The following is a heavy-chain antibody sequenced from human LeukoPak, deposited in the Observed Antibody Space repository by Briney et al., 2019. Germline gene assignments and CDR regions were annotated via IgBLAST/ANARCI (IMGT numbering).Heavy chain of an antibody. CDR3: ASPRLPGLYYFDY. V-gene: IGHV1-69*04. Sequence: GASVKVSCKASGGTFSSYAISWVRQAPGQGLEWMGRIIPILGIANYAQKFQGRVTITADKSTSTAYMELSSLRSEDTAVYYCASPRLPGLYYFDYWGQGTLVTVSS. J-gene: IGHJ4*02. D-gene: IGHD6-25*01. CDR2: IIPILGIA. CDR1: GGTFSSYA.